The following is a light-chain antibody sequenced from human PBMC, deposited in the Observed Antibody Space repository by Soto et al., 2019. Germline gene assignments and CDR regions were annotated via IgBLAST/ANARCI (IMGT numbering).Light chain of an antibody. V-gene: IGKV3-15*01. Sequence: EIVMTQSPATLSVSPGERATLSCRASQSVSSNLAWYQQKPGQAPRLLIYGASTRATGIPARFSGSGSGTEFTLTISSLQSEDFAVYYCQQYNNWRTAFCQGTKLEIK. CDR3: QQYNNWRTA. CDR1: QSVSSN. J-gene: IGKJ2*01. CDR2: GAS.